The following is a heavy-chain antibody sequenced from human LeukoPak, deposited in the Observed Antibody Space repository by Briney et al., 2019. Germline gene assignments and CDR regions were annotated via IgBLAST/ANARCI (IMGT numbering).Heavy chain of an antibody. J-gene: IGHJ4*02. Sequence: PSETLSLTCTVSGGSISSSSYYWGWIRQPPGKGLEWIGSIYYSGSTYYNPSLKSRVTISVDTSKNQFSLKLSSVTAADTAVYYCASQAGATYWVPPTPQGDYWGQGTLVTVSS. CDR1: GGSISSSSYY. CDR2: IYYSGST. V-gene: IGHV4-39*01. CDR3: ASQAGATYWVPPTPQGDY. D-gene: IGHD2-8*02.